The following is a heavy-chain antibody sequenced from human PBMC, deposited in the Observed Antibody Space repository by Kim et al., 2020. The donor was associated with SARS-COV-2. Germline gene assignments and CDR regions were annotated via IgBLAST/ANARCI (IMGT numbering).Heavy chain of an antibody. Sequence: AQKFQGRVTITADESTSTAYMELSSLRSEDTAVYYCARGTYSSGWYRDDPWGQGTLVTVSS. V-gene: IGHV1-69*01. CDR3: ARGTYSSGWYRDDP. D-gene: IGHD6-19*01. J-gene: IGHJ5*02.